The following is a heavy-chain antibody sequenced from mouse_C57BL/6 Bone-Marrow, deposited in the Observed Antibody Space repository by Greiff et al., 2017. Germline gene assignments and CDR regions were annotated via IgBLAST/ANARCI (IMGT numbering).Heavy chain of an antibody. J-gene: IGHJ3*01. CDR3: ARRDYYGSSLFAY. V-gene: IGHV1-19*01. Sequence: VQLQQSGPVLVKPGASVKMSCKASGYTFTDYYMNWVKQSHRKSLEWIGVINPYNGGTSYNQKFKGKATLTVDKSSSTAYMELNSLTSEDSAVYYCARRDYYGSSLFAYWGQGTLVTVSA. CDR1: GYTFTDYY. D-gene: IGHD1-1*01. CDR2: INPYNGGT.